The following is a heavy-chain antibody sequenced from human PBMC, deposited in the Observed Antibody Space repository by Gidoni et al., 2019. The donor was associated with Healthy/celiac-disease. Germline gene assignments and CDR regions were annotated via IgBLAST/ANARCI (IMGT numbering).Heavy chain of an antibody. D-gene: IGHD6-19*01. V-gene: IGHV3-30-3*01. Sequence: QVQLVESGGGVVKPGRSLRLSCAASGFTFSSYAMHVVRQAPGKGLEWVAVISYDGSNKDYADSVKGRFTISRDNSKNTLYLQMNSLRAEDTAVYYCARERGVADGPSGAFDIWGQGTMVTVSS. CDR1: GFTFSSYA. CDR3: ARERGVADGPSGAFDI. J-gene: IGHJ3*02. CDR2: ISYDGSNK.